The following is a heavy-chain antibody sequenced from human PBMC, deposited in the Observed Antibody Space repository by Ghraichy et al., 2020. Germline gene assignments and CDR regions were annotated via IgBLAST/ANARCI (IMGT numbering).Heavy chain of an antibody. D-gene: IGHD4-17*01. Sequence: GGSLRLSCAASGFTFSSYAMSWVRQAPGKGLEWVSTISGSGGTTYYAGSVKGRFTISRDNSKNTLYLQMNSLRADDTALYYCAQFGTVNTEGLYSFDHWGQGPLLTAS. V-gene: IGHV3-23*01. CDR3: AQFGTVNTEGLYSFDH. CDR2: ISGSGGTT. CDR1: GFTFSSYA. J-gene: IGHJ4*02.